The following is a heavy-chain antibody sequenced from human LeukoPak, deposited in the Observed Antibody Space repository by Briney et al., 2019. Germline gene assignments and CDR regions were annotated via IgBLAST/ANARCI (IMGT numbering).Heavy chain of an antibody. D-gene: IGHD4-23*01. CDR3: ARGMVVTGPFDY. Sequence: EASVKVSCKASGGTFSSYAISWVRQAPGQGLEWMGGIIPIFGTANYAQKFQGRVTITTDESTSTAYMELSSLRSEDTAVYYCARGMVVTGPFDYWGQGTLVTVSS. CDR2: IIPIFGTA. CDR1: GGTFSSYA. V-gene: IGHV1-69*05. J-gene: IGHJ4*02.